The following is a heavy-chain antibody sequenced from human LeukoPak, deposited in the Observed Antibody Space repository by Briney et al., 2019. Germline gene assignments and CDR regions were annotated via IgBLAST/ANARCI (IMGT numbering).Heavy chain of an antibody. D-gene: IGHD5-12*01. Sequence: GGSLKLSCAASGFTFSGSAMHWVRRASGKGLEWVGRIRSKANSYATAYAASVKGRFTISRDDSKNTAYLQMNSLKTEDTAVYYCTRGTNSGYDGRYFDYWGQGTLVTVSS. CDR2: IRSKANSYAT. V-gene: IGHV3-73*01. CDR3: TRGTNSGYDGRYFDY. J-gene: IGHJ4*02. CDR1: GFTFSGSA.